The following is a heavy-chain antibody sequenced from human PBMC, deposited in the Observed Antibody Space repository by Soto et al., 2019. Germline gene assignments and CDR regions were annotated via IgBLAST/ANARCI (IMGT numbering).Heavy chain of an antibody. CDR1: GFTFSSYW. D-gene: IGHD3-3*01. J-gene: IGHJ6*02. V-gene: IGHV3-74*01. CDR3: ARALRRDYDFWSGSKANYYYGMDV. Sequence: GGSLRLSCAASGFTFSSYWMHWVRQAPGKGLVWVSRINSDGSSTSYADSVKGRFTISRDNAKNTLYLQMNSLRAEDTAVYYCARALRRDYDFWSGSKANYYYGMDVWGQGTTVTVSS. CDR2: INSDGSST.